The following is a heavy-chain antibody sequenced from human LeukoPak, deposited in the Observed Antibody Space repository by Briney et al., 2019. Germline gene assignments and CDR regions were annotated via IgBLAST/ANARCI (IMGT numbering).Heavy chain of an antibody. CDR1: GGSIISSSYY. V-gene: IGHV4-61*09. CDR3: ARRHYEILSGYPS. Sequence: PSETLSLTCTVSGGSIISSSYYWSWIRQPAGKGLEWIGHIYPSGNTNYNPSLKSRVTMSIDTSKNQFSLNLSSVTAADTAVYYCARRHYEILSGYPSWGQGILVTVSS. CDR2: IYPSGNT. J-gene: IGHJ4*02. D-gene: IGHD3-9*01.